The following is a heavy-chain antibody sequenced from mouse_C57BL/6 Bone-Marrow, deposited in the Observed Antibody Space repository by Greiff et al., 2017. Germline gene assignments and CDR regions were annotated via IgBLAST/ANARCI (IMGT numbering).Heavy chain of an antibody. CDR3: ARWEEGCFDY. V-gene: IGHV14-2*01. CDR1: GFNIKDYY. Sequence: VQLKESGAELVKPGASVKLSCTASGFNIKDYYMHWVKQRPEQGLEWIGRIDPAAGETKYAPKFQGMATLTADTSSNTAYLQLSSLASEDTAVYYCARWEEGCFDYWGQGTTLTVSS. D-gene: IGHD4-1*01. CDR2: IDPAAGET. J-gene: IGHJ2*01.